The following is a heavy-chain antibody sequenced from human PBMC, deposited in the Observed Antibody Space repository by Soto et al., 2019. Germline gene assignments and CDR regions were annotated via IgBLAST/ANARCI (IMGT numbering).Heavy chain of an antibody. J-gene: IGHJ4*02. V-gene: IGHV4-34*01. D-gene: IGHD6-19*01. CDR1: GGSFSGYY. CDR3: ARGETGSSGWHRPYYFDY. Sequence: SETLPLTCAVYGGSFSGYYWSWIRQPPGKGLEWIGEINHSGSTNYNPSLKSRVTISVDTSKNQFSLKLSSVTAADTAVYYCARGETGSSGWHRPYYFDYWGQGTLVTVSS. CDR2: INHSGST.